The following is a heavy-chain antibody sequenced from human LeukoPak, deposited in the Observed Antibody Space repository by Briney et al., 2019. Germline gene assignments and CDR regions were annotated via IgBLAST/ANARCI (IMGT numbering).Heavy chain of an antibody. CDR2: ISAYNGNT. Sequence: ASVKVSCKASGYTFTSYGISWVRQAPGQGLEWMGWISAYNGNTNYAQKLQGRVTMTTDTSTSTAYMELRSLRSDDTAVYYCAREVRGYCSSTSCPGFDPWGQGTLVTVPS. J-gene: IGHJ5*02. D-gene: IGHD2-2*01. CDR1: GYTFTSYG. CDR3: AREVRGYCSSTSCPGFDP. V-gene: IGHV1-18*01.